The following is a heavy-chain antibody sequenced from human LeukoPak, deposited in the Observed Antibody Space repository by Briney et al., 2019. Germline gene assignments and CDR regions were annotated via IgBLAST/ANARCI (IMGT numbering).Heavy chain of an antibody. CDR2: ISYDGSNK. D-gene: IGHD1-26*01. Sequence: GGSLRLSCAASEFTFSSYSMNWVRQAPGKGLEWVAVISYDGSNKYYADSVKGRFTISRDNSKNTLYLQMNSLRAEDTAVYYCARDGVGATHNYFDYWGQGTLVTVSS. CDR3: ARDGVGATHNYFDY. CDR1: EFTFSSYS. J-gene: IGHJ4*02. V-gene: IGHV3-30*03.